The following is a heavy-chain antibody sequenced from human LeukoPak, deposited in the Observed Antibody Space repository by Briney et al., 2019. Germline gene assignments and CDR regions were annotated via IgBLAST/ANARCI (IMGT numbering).Heavy chain of an antibody. J-gene: IGHJ4*02. Sequence: PGGSLRLSCAASGFTFSSYAMSWVRQAPGKGLEWVSAISGSGGSTYYADSVKGRLTISRDNAKNSLYLQMNSLRAEDTAVYYCAREGYCSSTSCPIDYWGQGTLVTVSS. CDR1: GFTFSSYA. CDR3: AREGYCSSTSCPIDY. V-gene: IGHV3-23*01. CDR2: ISGSGGST. D-gene: IGHD2-2*01.